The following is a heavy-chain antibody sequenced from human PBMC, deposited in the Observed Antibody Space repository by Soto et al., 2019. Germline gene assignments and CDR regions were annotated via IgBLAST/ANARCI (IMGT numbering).Heavy chain of an antibody. CDR2: IYLDDDK. CDR3: AHLCSSTSPYFDY. V-gene: IGHV2-5*02. CDR1: GFSLSSAGVS. Sequence: QITLKESGPTLVKPTQTLTLTCTFSGFSLSSAGVSVGWIRQPPGKSLEWLALIYLDDDKRYSPSLKSRLTITKDSSRNQVVLTLTNIDPEDTATYYCAHLCSSTSPYFDYWGQGTLVTVSS. J-gene: IGHJ4*02. D-gene: IGHD2-2*01.